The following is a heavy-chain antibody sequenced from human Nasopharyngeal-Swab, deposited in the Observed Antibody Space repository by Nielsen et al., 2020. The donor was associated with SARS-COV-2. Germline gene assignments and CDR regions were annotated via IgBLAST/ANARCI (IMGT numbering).Heavy chain of an antibody. CDR2: ISIGGGGTT. CDR3: AKPTGTPLYYYMDV. J-gene: IGHJ6*03. CDR1: GFTFSSYG. V-gene: IGHV3-23*01. Sequence: GGSLRLSCAASGFTFSSYGMHWVRQAPGKGLEWVSVISIGGGGTTFYADSVKGRFTISRDNSKNTLFLQMNSLRVEDTAVYYCAKPTGTPLYYYMDVWGRGTTVTVSS. D-gene: IGHD1-1*01.